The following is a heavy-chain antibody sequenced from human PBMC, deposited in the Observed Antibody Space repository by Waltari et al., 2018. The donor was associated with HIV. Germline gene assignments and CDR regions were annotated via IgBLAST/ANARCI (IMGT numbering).Heavy chain of an antibody. Sequence: QVQLQESGPGLVQPSGPLSPTCAVSGASISAPNWSLWVRQSPGKGLEWVGEMSHSGDTNYNPSLEGRVTISIDESENQLSLKVTSVTAADTAIYYCARGPTPGGSYRYLDHNWFDPWGQGTLVTVSS. D-gene: IGHD1-26*01. J-gene: IGHJ5*02. CDR2: MSHSGDT. V-gene: IGHV4-4*02. CDR3: ARGPTPGGSYRYLDHNWFDP. CDR1: GASISAPNW.